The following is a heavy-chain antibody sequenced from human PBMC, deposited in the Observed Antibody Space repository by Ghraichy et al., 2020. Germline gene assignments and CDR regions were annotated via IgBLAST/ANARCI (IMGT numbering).Heavy chain of an antibody. Sequence: GGSLRLSCATSGFTFSSYNMNWVRQAPGKGLEWVSSVSSSSTYIYYADSVKGRFTISRDNAKNSLYLQMNSLRAEDTAVYYCAREGYSGSPTYFHLWGRGTLVTVSS. CDR2: VSSSSTYI. CDR3: AREGYSGSPTYFHL. CDR1: GFTFSSYN. V-gene: IGHV3-21*01. D-gene: IGHD1-26*01. J-gene: IGHJ2*01.